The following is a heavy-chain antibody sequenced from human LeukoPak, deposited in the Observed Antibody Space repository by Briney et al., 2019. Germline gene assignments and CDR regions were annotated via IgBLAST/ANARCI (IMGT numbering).Heavy chain of an antibody. J-gene: IGHJ4*02. Sequence: SETLSLTCTVSGGSISSGGYYWSWIRQHPGKGLEWIGYIYYSGNTYYNPSLKSRVTISVDTSKNQFSLKLSSVTAADTAVYYCARGRITIFGVVITAPLDYWGQGTLVTVSS. CDR2: IYYSGNT. D-gene: IGHD3-3*01. CDR3: ARGRITIFGVVITAPLDY. V-gene: IGHV4-31*03. CDR1: GGSISSGGYY.